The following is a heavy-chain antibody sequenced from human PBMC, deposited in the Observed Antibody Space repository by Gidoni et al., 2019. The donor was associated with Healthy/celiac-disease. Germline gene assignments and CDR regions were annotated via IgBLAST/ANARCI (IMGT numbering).Heavy chain of an antibody. J-gene: IGHJ3*02. CDR1: GGSISSSSYY. V-gene: IGHV4-39*01. CDR2: IYYSGST. Sequence: QLQLQESGPGLVKPSETLSLTCTVSGGSISSSSYYWGWIRQPPGKGLEWIGSIYYSGSTYYNPSLKSRVTISVDTSKNQFSLKLSSVTAADTAVYYCASSTRLGYHGGDAFDIWGQGTMVTVSS. CDR3: ASSTRLGYHGGDAFDI. D-gene: IGHD2-15*01.